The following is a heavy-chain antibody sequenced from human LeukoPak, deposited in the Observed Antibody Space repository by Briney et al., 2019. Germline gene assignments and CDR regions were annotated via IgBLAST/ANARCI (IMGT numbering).Heavy chain of an antibody. D-gene: IGHD3-16*01. V-gene: IGHV3-30*04. CDR3: ARDKFEFEGIDAFDI. CDR2: ISYDGSNK. CDR1: GFTFSSYA. Sequence: PGRSLRLSCAASGFTFSSYAMHWVRQAPGKGLEWVAVISYDGSNKYYADYVKGRFTISRDNAKNSLYLQMNSLRAEDTAVYYCARDKFEFEGIDAFDIWGQGTMVTVSS. J-gene: IGHJ3*02.